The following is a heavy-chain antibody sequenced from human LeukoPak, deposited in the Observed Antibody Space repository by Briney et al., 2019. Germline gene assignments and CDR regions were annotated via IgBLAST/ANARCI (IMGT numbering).Heavy chain of an antibody. J-gene: IGHJ4*02. D-gene: IGHD6-13*01. CDR2: IYYSGST. CDR3: ARGREIIAAAGAFDY. CDR1: GGSISSYY. V-gene: IGHV4-59*01. Sequence: SETLSLTCTVSGGSISSYYWSWIRQPPGKGLEWIGYIYYSGSTNYNPPLKSRVTISVDTSKNQFSLKLSSVTAADTAVYYCARGREIIAAAGAFDYWGQGTLVTVSS.